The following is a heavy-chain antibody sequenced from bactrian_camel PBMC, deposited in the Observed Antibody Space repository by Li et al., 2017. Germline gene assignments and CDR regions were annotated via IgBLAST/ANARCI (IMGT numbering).Heavy chain of an antibody. D-gene: IGHD6*01. V-gene: IGHV3-2*01. J-gene: IGHJ4*01. CDR2: ISRDGQNT. CDR3: ASYGDKWDYKY. Sequence: VQLVESGGGLVQPGGSLRLTCAASGFTFSDHAMTWVRQAHGKGPEWVSSISRDGQNTYYAESVKGRFTISRGGNTLYLQMNSLKSEDTAMYYCASYGDKWDYKYWGQGTQVTVS. CDR1: GFTFSDHA.